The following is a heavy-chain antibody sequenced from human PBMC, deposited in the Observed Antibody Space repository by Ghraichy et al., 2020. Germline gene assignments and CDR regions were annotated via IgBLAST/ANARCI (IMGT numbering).Heavy chain of an antibody. CDR2: IIPIFGTA. V-gene: IGHV1-69*13. Sequence: SVKVSCKASGGTFSSYAISWVRQAPGQGLEWMGGIIPIFGTANYAQKFQGRVTITADESTSTAYMELSSLRSEDTAVYYCALDNPGYSSGWYRGTGYWGQGTLVTVSS. CDR1: GGTFSSYA. D-gene: IGHD6-19*01. J-gene: IGHJ4*02. CDR3: ALDNPGYSSGWYRGTGY.